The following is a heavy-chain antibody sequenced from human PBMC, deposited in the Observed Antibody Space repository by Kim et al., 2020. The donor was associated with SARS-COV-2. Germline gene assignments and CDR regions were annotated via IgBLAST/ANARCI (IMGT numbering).Heavy chain of an antibody. Sequence: GGSLRLSCAASGFTFSTYSVNWVRQAPGKGLEWISYISSSSTIYYADSVKGRFTISRDNDKNSLYLQMNSLRDDDTAIYYCVRDYSKSLDYWGQGTLVTV. J-gene: IGHJ4*02. V-gene: IGHV3-48*02. CDR2: ISSSSTI. CDR3: VRDYSKSLDY. D-gene: IGHD5-18*01. CDR1: GFTFSTYS.